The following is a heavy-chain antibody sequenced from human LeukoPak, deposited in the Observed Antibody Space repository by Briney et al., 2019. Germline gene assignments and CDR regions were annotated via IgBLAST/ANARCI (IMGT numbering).Heavy chain of an antibody. CDR1: GGSFSGCY. D-gene: IGHD3-22*01. Sequence: SETLSLTCAVDGGSFSGCYWWGRSQPPGKGLGWSGEINHSGSTNYHPSLKRRVTISVDTSKNQFSLMLRSATAADTAVYYCARDTYYYDSRDTIDPWGQGTLVTVSS. CDR2: INHSGST. CDR3: ARDTYYYDSRDTIDP. J-gene: IGHJ5*02. V-gene: IGHV4-34*01.